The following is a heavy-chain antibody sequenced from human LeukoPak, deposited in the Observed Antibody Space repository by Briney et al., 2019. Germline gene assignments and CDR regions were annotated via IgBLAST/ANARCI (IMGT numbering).Heavy chain of an antibody. CDR1: GASISSYY. CDR3: ARGAVDTAMIDY. CDR2: FYTGGRT. J-gene: IGHJ4*02. V-gene: IGHV4-4*07. D-gene: IGHD5-18*01. Sequence: PSETLSLTCTVSGASISSYYWSWIRQPAGKGLEWIGRFYTGGRTEYSPSLKSRVTLSVDTSKNQFSLQLKSVTAADTAVYYCARGAVDTAMIDYCGQGTLVTVSS.